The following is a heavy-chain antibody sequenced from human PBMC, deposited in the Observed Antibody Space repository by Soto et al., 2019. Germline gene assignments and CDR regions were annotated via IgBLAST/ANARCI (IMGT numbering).Heavy chain of an antibody. Sequence: QVQLVQSGAEVKKPGASVKVSCKASGYTFTSYAIYWVRQAPGQRLEWMGWINAGNGNTKYSQKFQGRVTITRDTAASTAYMELSSLRSEDTAVYDCARDMGFGLSDYWGQGTLVTVSS. J-gene: IGHJ4*02. D-gene: IGHD3-10*01. CDR1: GYTFTSYA. CDR2: INAGNGNT. CDR3: ARDMGFGLSDY. V-gene: IGHV1-3*01.